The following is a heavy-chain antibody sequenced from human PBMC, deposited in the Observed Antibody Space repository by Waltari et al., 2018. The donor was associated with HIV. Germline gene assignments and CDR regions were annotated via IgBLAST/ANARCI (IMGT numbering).Heavy chain of an antibody. Sequence: QVQLVQSGAEVKKPGSSVKVSCKASGGPFSSYAFSWVRQAPGQGLEWMGGIIPIFGTANYAQKFQGRVTITADESTSTAYMELSSLRSEDTAVYYCAREPSFTMVRGGPLDYWGQGTLVTVSS. J-gene: IGHJ4*02. D-gene: IGHD3-10*01. CDR1: GGPFSSYA. CDR2: IIPIFGTA. CDR3: AREPSFTMVRGGPLDY. V-gene: IGHV1-69*01.